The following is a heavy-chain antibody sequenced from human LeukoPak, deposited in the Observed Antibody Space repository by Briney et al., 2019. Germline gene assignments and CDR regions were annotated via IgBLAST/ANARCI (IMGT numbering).Heavy chain of an antibody. CDR2: IGTAGDT. CDR3: ARGSAGYNYYDSSGRKGQTEKAFDI. CDR1: VFTFSSYD. D-gene: IGHD3-22*01. V-gene: IGHV3-13*04. Sequence: GGSLRLSCAASVFTFSSYDRHWVRQATGKGLEWVSAIGTAGDTYYPGSVKGRFTISRENAKNSLYLQMNSLRAGDTAVYYCARGSAGYNYYDSSGRKGQTEKAFDIWGQGTMVTVSS. J-gene: IGHJ3*02.